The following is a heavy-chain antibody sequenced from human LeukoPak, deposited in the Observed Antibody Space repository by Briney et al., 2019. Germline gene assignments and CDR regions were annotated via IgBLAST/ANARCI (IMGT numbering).Heavy chain of an antibody. CDR1: GYSISSGYY. CDR3: ARGDDYYDSSGYDFDY. V-gene: IGHV4-38-2*02. J-gene: IGHJ4*02. Sequence: SETLSLTCTVSGYSISSGYYWGWIRQPPGKGLEWIGSMYHSGSTYYNPSLKRRVTISVDRSKNQFSLKLSSVTAADTAVYYCARGDDYYDSSGYDFDYWGQGILVTVSS. D-gene: IGHD3-22*01. CDR2: MYHSGST.